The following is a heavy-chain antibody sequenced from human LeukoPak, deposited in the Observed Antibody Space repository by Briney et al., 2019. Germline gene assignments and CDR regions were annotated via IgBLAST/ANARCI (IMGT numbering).Heavy chain of an antibody. CDR1: GGSISSSSYY. J-gene: IGHJ4*02. Sequence: SETLSLTCTVSGGSISSSSYYWGWIRQPPGKGLEWIGYIYYSGSTTYNPSLKSRVTISVDTSKNLFSLKLTSVTAADTAVYYCARYDSSSPSFDYWGQGTLVTVSS. CDR3: ARYDSSSPSFDY. V-gene: IGHV4-61*05. CDR2: IYYSGST. D-gene: IGHD3-22*01.